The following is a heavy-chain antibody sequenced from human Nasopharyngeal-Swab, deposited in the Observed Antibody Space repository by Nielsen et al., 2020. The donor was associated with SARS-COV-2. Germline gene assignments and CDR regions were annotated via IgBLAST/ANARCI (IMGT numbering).Heavy chain of an antibody. V-gene: IGHV5-51*01. Sequence: GGSLRLSCKTSGYTFTSYWIARVRQLPGKGLEWMGSIYPGDSDTRYSPSFEGQVTISADKTITTAYLQGSSLKDSDTAMYYCVAGGTSGWRTWGYWGQGTLVTVSS. CDR3: VAGGTSGWRTWGY. D-gene: IGHD6-19*01. CDR2: IYPGDSDT. J-gene: IGHJ4*02. CDR1: GYTFTSYW.